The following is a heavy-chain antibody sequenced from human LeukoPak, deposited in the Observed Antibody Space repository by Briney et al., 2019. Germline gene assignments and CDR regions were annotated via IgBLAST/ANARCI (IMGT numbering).Heavy chain of an antibody. J-gene: IGHJ4*02. Sequence: KPSETLSLTCAVYGGSFSGYYWSWIRQPPGKGLEWIGEINHSGSTNYNPSLKSRVTISVDTSKNQFPLKLSSVTAADTAVYYCARGGKQWLVPFDYWGQGTLVTVSS. CDR2: INHSGST. D-gene: IGHD6-19*01. CDR1: GGSFSGYY. V-gene: IGHV4-34*01. CDR3: ARGGKQWLVPFDY.